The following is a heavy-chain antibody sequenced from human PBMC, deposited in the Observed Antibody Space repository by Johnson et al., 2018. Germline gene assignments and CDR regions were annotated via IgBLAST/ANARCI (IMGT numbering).Heavy chain of an antibody. Sequence: QVQLVESGGGVVQPGRSLRLSCAASGFTFSSYAMHWVRQAPGKGLEWVAVISYDGSNKYYADSVKGRFTISRDNSKNTLYLQMNSLRAEDTAVYDCARGDYVGGSYRMNAEYFQHWGQGTLVTVSS. D-gene: IGHD3-16*01. CDR2: ISYDGSNK. J-gene: IGHJ1*01. CDR3: ARGDYVGGSYRMNAEYFQH. CDR1: GFTFSSYA. V-gene: IGHV3-30-3*01.